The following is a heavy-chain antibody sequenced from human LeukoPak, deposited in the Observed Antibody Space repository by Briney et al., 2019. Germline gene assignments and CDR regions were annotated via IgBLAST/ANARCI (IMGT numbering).Heavy chain of an antibody. D-gene: IGHD6-13*01. V-gene: IGHV4-34*01. Sequence: PSETLSLTCAVYGGSFSGYYWSWIRQPPGKGLEWIGEINHSGSTNYNPSLKSRVTISVDTSKNQFSLKLSSATAADTAVYYCARGYTPGIAAAGGDWFDPWGQGTLVTVSS. CDR3: ARGYTPGIAAAGGDWFDP. CDR1: GGSFSGYY. CDR2: INHSGST. J-gene: IGHJ5*02.